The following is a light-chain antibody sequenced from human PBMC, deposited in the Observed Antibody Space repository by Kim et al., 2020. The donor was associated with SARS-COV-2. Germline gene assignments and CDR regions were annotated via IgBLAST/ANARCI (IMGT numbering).Light chain of an antibody. CDR1: SSSIGDNT. V-gene: IGLV1-44*01. CDR2: SNN. Sequence: GQRVTISCSGSSSSIGDNTVNLYQQLPGTAPKLLIYSNNQRPSGVPDRFSGSKSGTSASLAISGLQSEDEADYYCEAWDDSLNGVVFGGGTQLTVL. CDR3: EAWDDSLNGVV. J-gene: IGLJ2*01.